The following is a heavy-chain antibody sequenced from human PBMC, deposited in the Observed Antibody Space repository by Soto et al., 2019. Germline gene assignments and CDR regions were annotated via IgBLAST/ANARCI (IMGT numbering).Heavy chain of an antibody. D-gene: IGHD2-15*01. CDR3: AREALLNCSAP. V-gene: IGHV3-48*01. J-gene: IGHJ5*02. CDR1: GFTFSSYS. CDR2: ISSSSSTI. Sequence: PGGSLRLSCAASGFTFSSYSMNWVRQAPGKGLEWVSYISSSSSTIYYADSVKGRFTISRDNAKNSLYLQMNSLRAEEPAVYYCAREALLNCSAPWGQGPLVTVSS.